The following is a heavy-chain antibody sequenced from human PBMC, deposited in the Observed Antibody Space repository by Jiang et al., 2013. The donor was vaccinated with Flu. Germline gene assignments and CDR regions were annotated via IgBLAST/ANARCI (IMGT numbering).Heavy chain of an antibody. CDR1: GFTFSSYA. D-gene: IGHD3-22*01. Sequence: QLLESGGGLVQPGGSLRLSCAASGFTFSSYAMSWVRQAPGKGLEWVSAISGSGGSTYYADSVKGRFTISRDNSKNTLYLQMNSLRAEDTAVYYCAKDLGYYDSSGYLPPGDYWGQGTLVTVSS. J-gene: IGHJ4*02. CDR2: ISGSGGST. CDR3: AKDLGYYDSSGYLPPGDY. V-gene: IGHV3-23*01.